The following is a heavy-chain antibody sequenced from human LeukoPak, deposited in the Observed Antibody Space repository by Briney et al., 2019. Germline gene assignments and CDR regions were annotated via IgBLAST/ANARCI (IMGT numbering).Heavy chain of an antibody. Sequence: ASVKVSCKASGYTFTSYGMNWVRQAPGQGLEWMGWINTNTGNPTYAQGFTGRFVFSLDTSVSTAYLQISSLKAEDTAVYYCARVLAMIRGAPFDYWGQGTLVTVSS. CDR1: GYTFTSYG. V-gene: IGHV7-4-1*02. J-gene: IGHJ4*02. CDR2: INTNTGNP. CDR3: ARVLAMIRGAPFDY. D-gene: IGHD3-10*01.